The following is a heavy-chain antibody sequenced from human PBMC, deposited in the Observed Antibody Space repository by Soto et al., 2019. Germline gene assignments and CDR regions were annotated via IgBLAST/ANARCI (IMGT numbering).Heavy chain of an antibody. J-gene: IGHJ4*02. Sequence: VQLQQWGAGLLKPSETLSLTCAVYGGSFSGYYWSWIRQPPGKGLEWIGEINLSGSTTYNPSLKSRVTISVDTSKNQFSLKLSSVTAADKAVYYCARGGGNYYGSGSYYSYWGQGTLVTVSS. CDR3: ARGGGNYYGSGSYYSY. V-gene: IGHV4-34*01. CDR2: INLSGST. CDR1: GGSFSGYY. D-gene: IGHD3-10*01.